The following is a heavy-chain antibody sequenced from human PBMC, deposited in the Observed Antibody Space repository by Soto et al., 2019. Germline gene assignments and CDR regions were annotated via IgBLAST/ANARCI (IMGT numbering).Heavy chain of an antibody. Sequence: LSLTCTVSGGSISSYYWSWIRQPAGKGLEWIGRIYTSGSTNYNPSLKSRVTMSVDTSKNQFSLKLSSVTAADTAVYYCARVGVTMVRGVITVCFDPWGQGTLVTVSS. V-gene: IGHV4-4*07. CDR3: ARVGVTMVRGVITVCFDP. J-gene: IGHJ5*02. D-gene: IGHD3-10*01. CDR1: GGSISSYY. CDR2: IYTSGST.